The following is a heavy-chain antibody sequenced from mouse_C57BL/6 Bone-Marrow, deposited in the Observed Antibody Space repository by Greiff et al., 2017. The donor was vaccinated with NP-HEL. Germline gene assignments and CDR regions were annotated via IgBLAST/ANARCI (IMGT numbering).Heavy chain of an antibody. J-gene: IGHJ2*01. CDR2: ISDGGSYT. CDR1: GFTFSSYA. V-gene: IGHV5-4*01. CDR3: AREGNHYFDY. D-gene: IGHD2-1*01. Sequence: EVKLMESGGGLVKPGGSLKLSCAASGFTFSSYAMSWVRQTPEKRLEWVATISDGGSYTYYPDNVKGRFTISRDNAKNNLYLQMSHLKSEDTAMYYCAREGNHYFDYWGQGTTLTVSS.